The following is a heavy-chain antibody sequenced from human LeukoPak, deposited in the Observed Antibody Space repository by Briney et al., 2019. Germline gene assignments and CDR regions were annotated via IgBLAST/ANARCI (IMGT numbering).Heavy chain of an antibody. V-gene: IGHV4-4*02. D-gene: IGHD6-13*01. CDR3: ARVTGYMVEDYFDY. CDR1: GDSISSSDW. Sequence: SGTLSLTCAVSGDSISSSDWWSWVRQPPGKGLEWIGEIYHSGSTNYNPSLKSRVTISVDTSKNQFSLRLSSVTAADTALYYCARVTGYMVEDYFDYWGQGTLVTVSS. CDR2: IYHSGST. J-gene: IGHJ4*02.